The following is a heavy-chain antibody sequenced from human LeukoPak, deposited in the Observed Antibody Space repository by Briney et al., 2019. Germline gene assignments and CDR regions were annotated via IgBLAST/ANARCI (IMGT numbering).Heavy chain of an antibody. CDR2: MNPNSGNT. D-gene: IGHD2-2*02. CDR1: GYTFTSYD. V-gene: IGHV1-8*01. J-gene: IGHJ6*02. CDR3: ATDLGYCSSTSCYKYYYYYYGMDV. Sequence: ASVKASCKASGYTFTSYDINWVRQATGQGLEWMGWMNPNSGNTGYAQKFQGRVTMTEDTSTDTAYMELSSLRSEDTAVYYCATDLGYCSSTSCYKYYYYYYGMDVWGQGTTVTVSS.